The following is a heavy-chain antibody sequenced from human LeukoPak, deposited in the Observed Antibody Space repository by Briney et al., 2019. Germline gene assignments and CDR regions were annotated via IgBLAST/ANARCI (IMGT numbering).Heavy chain of an antibody. J-gene: IGHJ4*02. CDR1: AGSISSSSYY. CDR3: ARHNRGLGQLGSYLKTEVDY. D-gene: IGHD3-16*02. Sequence: SVTLSLTCTVSAGSISSSSYYWGWIRQPPGKGLEWIGSIYYSGTTYYNPSLKSRVTISVDTSKNQFSLEVTSVTATDTAVYYCARHNRGLGQLGSYLKTEVDYWGQGTLVTVSS. CDR2: IYYSGTT. V-gene: IGHV4-39*01.